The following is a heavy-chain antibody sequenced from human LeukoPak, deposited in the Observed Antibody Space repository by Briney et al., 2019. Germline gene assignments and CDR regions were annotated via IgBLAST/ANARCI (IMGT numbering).Heavy chain of an antibody. CDR2: INHSGST. J-gene: IGHJ5*02. Sequence: SSETLSLTCAVYGGSFSGYYWSWIRQPPGKGLEWIGEINHSGSTNYNPSLKSRVTISVDTSKNQFSLKLSSVTAADTAVYYCARGCYGSGSSNSTANWFDPWGQGTLVTVSS. CDR3: ARGCYGSGSSNSTANWFDP. V-gene: IGHV4-34*01. CDR1: GGSFSGYY. D-gene: IGHD3-10*01.